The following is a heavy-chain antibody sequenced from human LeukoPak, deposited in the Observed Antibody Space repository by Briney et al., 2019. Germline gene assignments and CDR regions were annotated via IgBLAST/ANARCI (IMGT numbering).Heavy chain of an antibody. Sequence: QAGGSLRLSCAASGFTFSSYAMSWVRQAPGKGLEWVSAISGSGGSTYYADSVKGRFTISRDNSKNTLYLQMNSLRAEDTAVYYCAKAVLWGYSSGWLFDYWGQGTLVTVSS. CDR2: ISGSGGST. CDR3: AKAVLWGYSSGWLFDY. J-gene: IGHJ4*02. V-gene: IGHV3-23*01. D-gene: IGHD6-19*01. CDR1: GFTFSSYA.